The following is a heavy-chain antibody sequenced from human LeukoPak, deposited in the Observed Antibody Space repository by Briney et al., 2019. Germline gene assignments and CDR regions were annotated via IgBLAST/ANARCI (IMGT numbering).Heavy chain of an antibody. CDR1: GGSFSSYA. D-gene: IGHD3-22*01. CDR2: VIPILGIA. Sequence: GASVKVSCKASGGSFSSYAISWVRQAPGQGLEWMGRVIPILGIANYAQKFQGRVTITADKSTSTAYMELSSLRSEDTAVYYCARAGLHYYDSDGPDAFDIWGQGTMVTVSS. V-gene: IGHV1-69*04. CDR3: ARAGLHYYDSDGPDAFDI. J-gene: IGHJ3*02.